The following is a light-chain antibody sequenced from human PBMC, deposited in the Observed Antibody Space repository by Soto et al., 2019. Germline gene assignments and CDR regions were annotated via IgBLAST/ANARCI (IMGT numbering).Light chain of an antibody. V-gene: IGKV3-11*01. CDR1: QSISKY. J-gene: IGKJ2*01. CDR2: DAF. CDR3: QRSSNWPPGST. Sequence: EVVLTQSPATLSLSPGERAILSCRASQSISKYLAWYQQKPGQAPRLLIYDAFNRASGIPARFSGSGSGTVFTLTISSLEAEDFAVYYCQRSSNWPPGSTFGQGTKLEIK.